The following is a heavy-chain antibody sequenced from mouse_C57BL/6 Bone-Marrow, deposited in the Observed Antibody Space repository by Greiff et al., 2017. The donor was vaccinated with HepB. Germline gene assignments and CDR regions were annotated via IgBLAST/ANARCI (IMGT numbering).Heavy chain of an antibody. J-gene: IGHJ2*01. D-gene: IGHD1-1*01. CDR2: IHPNSGST. CDR1: GYTFTSYW. Sequence: QVQLQQPGAELVKPGASVKLSCKASGYTFTSYWMHWVKQRPGQGLEWIGMIHPNSGSTNYNEKFKSKATLTVDKSSSTAYMQLSSLTSEDSAVYYCARPPIYYYGSSCHFDYWGQGTTLTVSS. CDR3: ARPPIYYYGSSCHFDY. V-gene: IGHV1-64*01.